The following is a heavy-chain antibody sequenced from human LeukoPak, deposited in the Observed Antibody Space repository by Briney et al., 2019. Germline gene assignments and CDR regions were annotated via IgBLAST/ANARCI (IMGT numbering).Heavy chain of an antibody. J-gene: IGHJ4*02. CDR1: GYTFTSYY. Sequence: ASVKVSCKASGYTFTSYYMHWIRQAPGQGLEWMGWINPNSGGTNLAQTFQGRVTMTRDTSISTAYMELSRLRSDDTAVYYCVRDPSPPYWGQGTQVTVSS. CDR2: INPNSGGT. D-gene: IGHD6-6*01. CDR3: VRDPSPPY. V-gene: IGHV1-2*02.